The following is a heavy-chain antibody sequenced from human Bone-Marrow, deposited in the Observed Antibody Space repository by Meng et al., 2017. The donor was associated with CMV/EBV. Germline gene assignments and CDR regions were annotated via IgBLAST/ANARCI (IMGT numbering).Heavy chain of an antibody. Sequence: ASVKVSCKASGYTFTGYYIHWVRQAPGQGLEWMGWINPNSGGTNYARKFQGRVTMTRDTSISTAYMELSRLRSDDTTVYYCARDLTTSLSKYVCWLGYRKGAPDDWGQGTLVTVSS. V-gene: IGHV1-2*02. CDR2: INPNSGGT. CDR1: GYTFTGYY. D-gene: IGHD3-16*02. J-gene: IGHJ4*02. CDR3: ARDLTTSLSKYVCWLGYRKGAPDD.